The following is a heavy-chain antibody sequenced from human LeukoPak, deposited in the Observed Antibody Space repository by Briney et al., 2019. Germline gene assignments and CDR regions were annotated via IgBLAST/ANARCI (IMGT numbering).Heavy chain of an antibody. CDR3: ARGGLWFGATYGMDV. CDR1: GFTFSSYG. J-gene: IGHJ6*02. Sequence: GGSLRLSCAASGFTFSSYGMHWVRQAPGKGLEWVAVISYDGSNKYYADSVKGRFTISRGNSKNTLYLQMNSLRAEDTAVYYCARGGLWFGATYGMDVWGQGTTVTVSS. D-gene: IGHD3-10*01. V-gene: IGHV3-30*03. CDR2: ISYDGSNK.